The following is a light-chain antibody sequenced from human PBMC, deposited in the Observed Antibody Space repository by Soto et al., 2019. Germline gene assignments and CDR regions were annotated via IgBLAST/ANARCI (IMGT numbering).Light chain of an antibody. CDR1: QRISSSY. CDR3: QHYGTSLWT. V-gene: IGKV3-20*01. J-gene: IGKJ1*01. CDR2: VAS. Sequence: EIVLTQSPGTLSLSPWEGATLSCRASQRISSSYLAWYQQKPGQAPRLLIYVASSRATGIPDRFSGSGSGTDFTLTISRLEPEDFAVYYCQHYGTSLWTFGQGTKVDI.